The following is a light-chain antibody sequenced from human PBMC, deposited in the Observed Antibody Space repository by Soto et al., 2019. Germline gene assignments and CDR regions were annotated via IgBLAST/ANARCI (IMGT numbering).Light chain of an antibody. CDR1: QSISSW. CDR3: QQYNTYSWT. CDR2: DAL. Sequence: DIQMTQSPSTLSASVGDRVTITCRASQSISSWLAWYQQKPGKAPKLLIYDALNLESGVPSRFSGSGYGTEFTLTIRSLQPDDFATYYCQQYNTYSWTFGQGTKV. V-gene: IGKV1-5*01. J-gene: IGKJ1*01.